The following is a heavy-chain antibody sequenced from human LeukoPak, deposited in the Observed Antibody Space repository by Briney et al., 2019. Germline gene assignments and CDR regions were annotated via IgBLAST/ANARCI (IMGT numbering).Heavy chain of an antibody. CDR3: ASLGDSSSSGYFDY. D-gene: IGHD6-6*01. CDR1: GGSISSSSYY. J-gene: IGHJ4*02. Sequence: PSETLSLTCTVSGGSISSSSYYWGWIRQPPGKGLEWIGYIYYSGSTYYNPSLKSRVTISVDTSKNQFSLKLSSVTAADTAVYYCASLGDSSSSGYFDYWGQGTLVTVSS. V-gene: IGHV4-31*03. CDR2: IYYSGST.